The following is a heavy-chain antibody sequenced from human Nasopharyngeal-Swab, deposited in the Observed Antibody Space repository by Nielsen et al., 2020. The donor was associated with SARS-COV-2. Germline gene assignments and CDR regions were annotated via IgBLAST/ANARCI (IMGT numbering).Heavy chain of an antibody. CDR2: ISSSSSYI. D-gene: IGHD1-26*01. CDR3: ARDIYYVGATTTPYYCYYGMDV. J-gene: IGHJ6*02. V-gene: IGHV3-21*01. Sequence: GESLKISCAASGFTFSSYSMNWVRQAPGKGLEWVSSISSSSSYIYYADSVKGRFTLSRDNAKNSLYLLMNSRRAEDTAVYYCARDIYYVGATTTPYYCYYGMDVWGQGTTVTVSS. CDR1: GFTFSSYS.